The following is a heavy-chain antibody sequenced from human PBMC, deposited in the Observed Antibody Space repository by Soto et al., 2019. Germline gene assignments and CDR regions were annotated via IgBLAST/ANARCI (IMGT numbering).Heavy chain of an antibody. D-gene: IGHD6-6*01. V-gene: IGHV4-59*01. CDR2: IYYSGST. CDR1: GGSISSYY. CDR3: AREKSVPEDAFDI. J-gene: IGHJ3*02. Sequence: SETLSLTCTVSGGSISSYYWSWIRQPPGKGLEWIGYIYYSGSTNYNLSLKSRVTISVDTSKNQFSLKLSSVTAADTAVYYCAREKSVPEDAFDIWGQGTMVTVSS.